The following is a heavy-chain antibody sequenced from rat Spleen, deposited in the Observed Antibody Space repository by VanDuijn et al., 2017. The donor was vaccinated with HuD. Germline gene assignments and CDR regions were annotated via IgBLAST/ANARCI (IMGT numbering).Heavy chain of an antibody. J-gene: IGHJ4*01. V-gene: IGHV5-22*01. D-gene: IGHD1-1*01. Sequence: EVQLVESGGGLVQPGRSLKLSCVASGFTFNNYWMTWIRQAPKKGLEWVASISYEGSHTYYRDSVKGRFTISRDNAKSTLYLQMDSLTSEDTATYFCARHVSYCPDAWGQGVSVTVSS. CDR2: ISYEGSHT. CDR3: ARHVSYCPDA. CDR1: GFTFNNYW.